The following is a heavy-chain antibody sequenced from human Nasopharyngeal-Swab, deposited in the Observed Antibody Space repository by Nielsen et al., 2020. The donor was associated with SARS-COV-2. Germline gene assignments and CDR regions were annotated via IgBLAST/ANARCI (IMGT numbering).Heavy chain of an antibody. V-gene: IGHV3-53*01. J-gene: IGHJ6*02. CDR2: IYSGGST. CDR3: ARVPCSSTSCYVGGYGMDV. CDR1: GFSVSSNY. Sequence: GGSLSLSCAASGFSVSSNYMSWVRQAPGKGLEWVSVIYSGGSTYYADSVKGRFTISRDNSKNTLYLQMNSLRAEDTAVYYCARVPCSSTSCYVGGYGMDVWGQGTTVTVSS. D-gene: IGHD2-2*01.